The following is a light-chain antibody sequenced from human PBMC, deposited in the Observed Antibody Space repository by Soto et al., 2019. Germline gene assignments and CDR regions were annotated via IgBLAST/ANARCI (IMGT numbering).Light chain of an antibody. CDR2: EVT. CDR3: NSYTSTFTWV. Sequence: QSALTQPASVSGSPGHSITISCTGTSSDVGGHNFVSWYQHHPGKAPKLMIYEVTHRPSGISDRFSGSKSGNTASLTISGLQAEDEADYYCNSYTSTFTWVFGGGTKLTVL. V-gene: IGLV2-14*01. J-gene: IGLJ3*02. CDR1: SSDVGGHNF.